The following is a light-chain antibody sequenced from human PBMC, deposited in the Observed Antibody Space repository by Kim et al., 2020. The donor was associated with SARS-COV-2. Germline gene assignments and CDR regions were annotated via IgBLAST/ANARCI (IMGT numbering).Light chain of an antibody. J-gene: IGLJ2*01. CDR2: DVS. V-gene: IGLV2-14*03. CDR1: SSDVGGYNY. CDR3: SSYTSSSTL. Sequence: QSALTQPASVSGSPGQSITISCTGTSSDVGGYNYVSWYQQHPGNAPKLMIYDVSNRPSGVSNRFSGSKSGNTASLTISGLQAEDEADYYCSSYTSSSTLFGGGTQLTVL.